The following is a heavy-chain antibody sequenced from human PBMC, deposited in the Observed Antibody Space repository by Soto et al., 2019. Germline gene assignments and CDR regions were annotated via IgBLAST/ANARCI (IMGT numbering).Heavy chain of an antibody. CDR2: IYYSGST. Sequence: QVQLQESGPGLVKPSQTLSLTCTVSGGSISSGGYYWSWIRQHPGKVLEWIGYIYYSGSTYYNPSLKSRVTISVDTSKNQFSLKLSSVTAADTAVYYCARSSTLGYDLEYNWFDPWGQGTLVTVSS. V-gene: IGHV4-31*03. J-gene: IGHJ5*02. D-gene: IGHD5-12*01. CDR3: ARSSTLGYDLEYNWFDP. CDR1: GGSISSGGYY.